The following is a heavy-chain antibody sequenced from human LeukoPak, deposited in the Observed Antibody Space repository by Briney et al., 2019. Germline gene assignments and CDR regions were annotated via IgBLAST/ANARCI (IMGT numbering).Heavy chain of an antibody. Sequence: GGSLRLSCAASGFTVSSNYMSWVRQAPGKGLEWVSVIYSGGSTYYADSVKGRFTISRDNPKNTLYLQMNSLRAEDTAVYYCAKDRAYYSDSSGYYLVRAYDYWGQGTLVTVSS. J-gene: IGHJ4*02. CDR3: AKDRAYYSDSSGYYLVRAYDY. V-gene: IGHV3-53*01. D-gene: IGHD3-22*01. CDR2: IYSGGST. CDR1: GFTVSSNY.